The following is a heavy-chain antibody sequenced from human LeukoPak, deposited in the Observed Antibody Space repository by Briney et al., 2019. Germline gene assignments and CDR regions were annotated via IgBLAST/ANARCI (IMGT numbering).Heavy chain of an antibody. V-gene: IGHV4-34*01. CDR2: INHKGGT. Sequence: SETLSLTCAVYGGSFSGYYRTWIRQSPGKGLEWIGEINHKGGTNYNPSLKSRVTILVDTSKNQFSLKLSSVTAADTAVYYCARLGYSYVDYWGQGTLVTVSS. J-gene: IGHJ4*02. D-gene: IGHD5-18*01. CDR3: ARLGYSYVDY. CDR1: GGSFSGYY.